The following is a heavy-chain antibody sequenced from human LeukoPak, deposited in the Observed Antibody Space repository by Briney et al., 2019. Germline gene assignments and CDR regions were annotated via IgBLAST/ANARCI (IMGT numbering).Heavy chain of an antibody. D-gene: IGHD2-21*02. CDR1: GGPMSYDH. V-gene: IGHV4-59*08. CDR3: ATLRGASTAVFDS. CDR2: IHYSGAT. Sequence: PSEPLSLICSVSGGPMSYDHWRWIRQSPGKRLEWIVYIHYSGATNYSPSLKRRVTISVDTSKNQFSLKLSSVTAADTALYYCATLRGASTAVFDSWGQGALVTVSS. J-gene: IGHJ4*02.